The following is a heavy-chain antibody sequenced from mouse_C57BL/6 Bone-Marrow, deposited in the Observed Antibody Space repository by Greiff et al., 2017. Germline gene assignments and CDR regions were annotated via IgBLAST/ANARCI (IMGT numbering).Heavy chain of an antibody. Sequence: EVQVVESGGGLVQPGGSMKLSCAASGFTFSDAWMDWVRQSPEKGLEWVAEIRNKANNHATYYAESVKGRFTISRDDSKSSVYLQMNSLRAEDTGIYYCTSSGWLPLDYWGQGTTLTVSS. CDR2: IRNKANNHAT. CDR3: TSSGWLPLDY. D-gene: IGHD2-3*01. V-gene: IGHV6-6*01. CDR1: GFTFSDAW. J-gene: IGHJ2*01.